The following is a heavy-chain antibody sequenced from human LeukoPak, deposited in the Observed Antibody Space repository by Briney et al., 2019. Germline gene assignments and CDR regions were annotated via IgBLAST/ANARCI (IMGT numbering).Heavy chain of an antibody. CDR2: IYYSGST. V-gene: IGHV4-59*01. D-gene: IGHD6-6*01. Sequence: SETLSLTCTVSGGSISSYYWSWIRQPPGKGLEWIGYIYYSGSTNYNPSLKRRVTISVDTSKNQFSLKLSSVTAADPAVYYCARDTRDIAARPRGYYYYYMDVWGKGTTVTVSS. J-gene: IGHJ6*03. CDR3: ARDTRDIAARPRGYYYYYMDV. CDR1: GGSISSYY.